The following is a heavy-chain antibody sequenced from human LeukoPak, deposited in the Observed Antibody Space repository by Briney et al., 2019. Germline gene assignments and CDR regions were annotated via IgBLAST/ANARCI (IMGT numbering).Heavy chain of an antibody. CDR3: ASGDNYDRSGPYYFDY. J-gene: IGHJ4*02. Sequence: ASVKVSCKASGYTFTSYYMHWVRQAPGQGLEWMGIINPSGGSTSYAQKFQGRVTMTRDTSTSTVYMELSSLRSEDTAVYFCASGDNYDRSGPYYFDYWGQGTLVTVSS. D-gene: IGHD3-22*01. V-gene: IGHV1-46*01. CDR1: GYTFTSYY. CDR2: INPSGGST.